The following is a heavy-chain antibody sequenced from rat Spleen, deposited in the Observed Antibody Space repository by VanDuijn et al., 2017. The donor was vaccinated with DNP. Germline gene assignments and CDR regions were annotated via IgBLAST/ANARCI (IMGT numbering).Heavy chain of an antibody. CDR2: LSYAGSRT. V-gene: IGHV5-7*01. J-gene: IGHJ3*01. D-gene: IGHD1-8*01. CDR3: TRPDSGTVAGFAY. Sequence: EVQLVESGGGLVQPGRSLKLSCAASGFTFSDYAMAWVRQAPKKGLEWVATLSYAGSRTYHRDSVKGLFTISRDNAKSTLYLQMDSLRSEDTTTYYCTRPDSGTVAGFAYWGQGTLVAVSS. CDR1: GFTFSDYA.